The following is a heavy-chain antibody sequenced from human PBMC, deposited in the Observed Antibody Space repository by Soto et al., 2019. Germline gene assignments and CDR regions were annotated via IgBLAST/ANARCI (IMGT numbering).Heavy chain of an antibody. Sequence: QVQLVESGGGIVQPGNSLRLSCAASGFTFSNYGMQWFRQAPDKGLEWVAVVSWDGEAEYYADSVKGRFTISRDNSGETLSLQMNSLRTEGTAVSNWVKDATVKAADHFASWGQGTLVTVST. CDR3: VKDATVKAADHFAS. V-gene: IGHV3-30*18. D-gene: IGHD4-4*01. J-gene: IGHJ4*02. CDR1: GFTFSNYG. CDR2: VSWDGEAE.